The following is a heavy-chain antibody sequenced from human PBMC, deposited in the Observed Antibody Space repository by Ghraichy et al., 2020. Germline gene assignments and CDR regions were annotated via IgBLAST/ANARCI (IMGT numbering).Heavy chain of an antibody. D-gene: IGHD4-17*01. CDR1: GGSVSSGSYY. Sequence: SQTLSLTCTVSGGSVSSGSYYWSWIRQPPGKGLEWIGYIYYSGSTNYNPSLKSRVTISVDTSKNQFSLKLSSVTAADTAVYYCARGTVEDFYGMDVWGQGTTVTVSS. V-gene: IGHV4-61*01. CDR2: IYYSGST. CDR3: ARGTVEDFYGMDV. J-gene: IGHJ6*02.